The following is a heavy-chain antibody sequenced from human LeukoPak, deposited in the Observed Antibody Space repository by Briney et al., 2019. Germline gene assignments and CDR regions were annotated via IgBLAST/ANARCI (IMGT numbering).Heavy chain of an antibody. V-gene: IGHV3-53*01. CDR3: ARDGYQLWGMDV. CDR2: IYSGGST. J-gene: IGHJ6*02. D-gene: IGHD2-2*01. Sequence: GGSLRLSCAASGFTVSSNYMSWVRQAPGKGLEWVSVIYSGGSTYYADSVKGRFTVSRDNSKNTLYLQMNSLRAEDTAVYYCARDGYQLWGMDVWGQGTTVTVSS. CDR1: GFTVSSNY.